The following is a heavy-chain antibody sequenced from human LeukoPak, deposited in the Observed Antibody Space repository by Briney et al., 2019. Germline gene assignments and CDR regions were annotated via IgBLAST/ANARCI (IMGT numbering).Heavy chain of an antibody. V-gene: IGHV4-39*01. Sequence: KPSETLSLTCTVSGGSISSSSYYWGWIRQPPGKGLEWIGSIYHSGTTYYNPSLKSRVTISVDTSKNQFSLKLSSVTAADTAVYYCARPPDNSDYGAAFDYWGQGTLVTVSS. J-gene: IGHJ4*02. CDR3: ARPPDNSDYGAAFDY. CDR2: IYHSGTT. CDR1: GGSISSSSYY. D-gene: IGHD4-11*01.